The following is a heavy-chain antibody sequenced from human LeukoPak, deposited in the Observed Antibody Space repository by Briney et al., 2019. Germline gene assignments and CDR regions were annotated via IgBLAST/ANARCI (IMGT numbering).Heavy chain of an antibody. CDR3: ARVRGSHSSGWLLGGPYYYGMDV. CDR1: GFTFSDYY. D-gene: IGHD6-19*01. J-gene: IGHJ6*02. Sequence: PGGSLRLSCAASGFTFSDYYMSWIRQAPGKGLEWVSYISSSGSTIYYADSVKGRFTISRDNAKNSLYLQMNSLRAEDTAVYYCARVRGSHSSGWLLGGPYYYGMDVWGQGTTVTVSS. CDR2: ISSSGSTI. V-gene: IGHV3-11*01.